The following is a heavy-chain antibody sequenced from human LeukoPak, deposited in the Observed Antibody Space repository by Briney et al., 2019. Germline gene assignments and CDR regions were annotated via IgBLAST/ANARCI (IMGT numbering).Heavy chain of an antibody. D-gene: IGHD3-3*01. V-gene: IGHV4-31*03. CDR2: IYYSGST. Sequence: SQTLSLTCTVSGGSISSGGYYWSWIRQHPGKGLEWIGYIYYSGSTYYNPSLKSRVTISVDTSKNQFSLKLSSVTAADTAVYYCARAYYDFWSGHSWFDPWGQGTLVTVSS. J-gene: IGHJ5*02. CDR3: ARAYYDFWSGHSWFDP. CDR1: GGSISSGGYY.